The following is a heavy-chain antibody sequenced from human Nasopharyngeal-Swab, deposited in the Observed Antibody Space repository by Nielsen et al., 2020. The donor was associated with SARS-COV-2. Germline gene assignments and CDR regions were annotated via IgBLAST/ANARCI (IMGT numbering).Heavy chain of an antibody. Sequence: WVRQAPGQGLEWMGGIIPIFGTASYAQKFQGRVTMTRDTSTSTVYMELSSLRSEDTAVYYCARDYDFWSGYYTGGAFDIWGQGTMVNRLL. D-gene: IGHD3-3*01. J-gene: IGHJ3*02. V-gene: IGHV1-69*05. CDR3: ARDYDFWSGYYTGGAFDI. CDR2: IIPIFGTA.